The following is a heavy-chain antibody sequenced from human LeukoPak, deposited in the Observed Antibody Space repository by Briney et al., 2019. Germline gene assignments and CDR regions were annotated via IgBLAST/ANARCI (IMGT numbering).Heavy chain of an antibody. J-gene: IGHJ4*02. CDR1: GDSISSSTYY. Sequence: PSETLSLTCTVSGDSISSSTYYWDWIRQPPGKGLEWVSGISGSGGSTYYADSVKGRFTISRDNSKNTLYVQMNSLRAEDTAVYYCAKGPYYDFWSGPPDYWGQGTLVTVSS. CDR2: ISGSGGST. D-gene: IGHD3-3*01. CDR3: AKGPYYDFWSGPPDY. V-gene: IGHV3-23*01.